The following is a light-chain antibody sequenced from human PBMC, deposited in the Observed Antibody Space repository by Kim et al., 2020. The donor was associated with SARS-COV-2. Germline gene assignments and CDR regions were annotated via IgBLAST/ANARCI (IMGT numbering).Light chain of an antibody. CDR3: CSYAGTYV. Sequence: SPRQSVTISCTGTSSDVGGYNLVSWYQQHPGRAPELVIYDVTKRPSGVPARFSGSKSGNTASLTISGLQADDEADYYCCSYAGTYVFGGGTQLTVL. CDR1: SSDVGGYNL. CDR2: DVT. J-gene: IGLJ2*01. V-gene: IGLV2-11*03.